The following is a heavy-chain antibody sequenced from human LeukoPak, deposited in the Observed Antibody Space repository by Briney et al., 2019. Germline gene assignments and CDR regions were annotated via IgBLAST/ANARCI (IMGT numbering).Heavy chain of an antibody. D-gene: IGHD3-10*01. Sequence: GASVKVSCKASGYTLTGYYLHSVRQAPGQGGEWMGLMNPNSGSTNYAQKLQGRVTMTRDTSISTAYMELSTLRSDDTAVYYCACHRDYYGSGSYLAFDIWGQGTMVTVSS. CDR1: GYTLTGYY. V-gene: IGHV1-2*02. CDR2: MNPNSGST. J-gene: IGHJ3*02. CDR3: ACHRDYYGSGSYLAFDI.